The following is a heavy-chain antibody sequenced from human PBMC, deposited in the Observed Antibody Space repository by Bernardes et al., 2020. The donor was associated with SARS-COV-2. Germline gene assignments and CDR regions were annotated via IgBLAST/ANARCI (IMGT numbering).Heavy chain of an antibody. CDR1: GYTFTDYY. J-gene: IGHJ2*01. D-gene: IGHD7-27*01. CDR2: INPKSGGT. V-gene: IGHV1-2*04. Sequence: ASVKVSCRASGYTFTDYYMHWVRLAPGQGLEWMGWINPKSGGTNYAQKFQDWVTMTSDTSISTAHMELNRVTSNDTAVYYCAIGQIGTGEWHLDLWGRGTLVTVSS. CDR3: AIGQIGTGEWHLDL.